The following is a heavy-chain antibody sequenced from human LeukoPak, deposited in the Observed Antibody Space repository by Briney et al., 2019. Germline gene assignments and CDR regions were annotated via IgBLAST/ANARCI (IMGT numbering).Heavy chain of an antibody. CDR1: GYTFTGYY. CDR2: INPNSGGT. Sequence: ASVKVSCKASGYTFTGYYMHWVRQAPGQGLEWMGWINPNSGGTNYAQKFQGRVTMTRDTSIGTAYMELSRLRSDDTAVYYCARVRSTDYYGSGSSPNNRPFDYWGQGTLVTVSS. D-gene: IGHD3-10*01. V-gene: IGHV1-2*02. J-gene: IGHJ4*02. CDR3: ARVRSTDYYGSGSSPNNRPFDY.